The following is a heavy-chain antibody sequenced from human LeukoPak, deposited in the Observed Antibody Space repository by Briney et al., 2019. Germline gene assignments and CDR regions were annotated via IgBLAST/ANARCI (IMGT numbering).Heavy chain of an antibody. Sequence: GGSLRLSCAVSGFTFSNYAMHWVRQAPGKGLEWVAVISYDGSSKYYADSVKGRFTISRENSKNTLYLQMISLRAEDTAVYYCAGSPRSGWYWFDYWGQGTLVTVSS. CDR1: GFTFSNYA. CDR3: AGSPRSGWYWFDY. D-gene: IGHD6-19*01. V-gene: IGHV3-30*04. CDR2: ISYDGSSK. J-gene: IGHJ4*02.